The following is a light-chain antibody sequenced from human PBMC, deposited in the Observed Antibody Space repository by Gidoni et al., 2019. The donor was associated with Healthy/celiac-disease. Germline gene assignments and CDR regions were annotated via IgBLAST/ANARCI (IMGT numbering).Light chain of an antibody. Sequence: YELTQPPSVSVSPGQTASITCSGDKLGDKYACWYQRKPGQSPVLVIYQDSKRPSGIPERFSGSNSGNTATLTISGTQAMDEADYYCQAWDSSTVWVFGGGTKLTVL. V-gene: IGLV3-1*01. CDR2: QDS. CDR3: QAWDSSTVWV. J-gene: IGLJ3*02. CDR1: KLGDKY.